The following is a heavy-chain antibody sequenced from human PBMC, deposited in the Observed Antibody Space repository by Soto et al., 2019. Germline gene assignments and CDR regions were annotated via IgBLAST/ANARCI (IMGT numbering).Heavy chain of an antibody. CDR2: MNPNSGHT. Sequence: QVQLVQSGAEVKKPGASVKVSCKASGYTFTSHDINWMRQATGQGLEWMGWMNPNSGHTNYAQKFQGRGTMPRDTAISTAYMELTNLRSEDTAIYYCASDMSTPWGQGTLVTVSS. V-gene: IGHV1-8*01. J-gene: IGHJ5*02. CDR3: ASDMSTP. CDR1: GYTFTSHD. D-gene: IGHD3-16*01.